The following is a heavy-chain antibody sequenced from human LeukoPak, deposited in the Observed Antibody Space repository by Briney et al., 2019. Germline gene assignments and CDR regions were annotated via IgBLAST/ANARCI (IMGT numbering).Heavy chain of an antibody. J-gene: IGHJ3*02. Sequence: SETLSLTCTVSGGSINTYYWTWIRQPPGRGLEWVGYIYDSGSTNYNPSLKSRVTISVDTSKKQFSLKLRSVTAADTAVYYCARPTSYYYGSGSFPTPDAFDIWGQGTMVTVSS. CDR3: ARPTSYYYGSGSFPTPDAFDI. CDR2: IYDSGST. V-gene: IGHV4-59*08. CDR1: GGSINTYY. D-gene: IGHD3-10*01.